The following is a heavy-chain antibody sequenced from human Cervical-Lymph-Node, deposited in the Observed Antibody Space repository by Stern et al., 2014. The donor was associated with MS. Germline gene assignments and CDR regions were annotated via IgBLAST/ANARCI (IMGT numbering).Heavy chain of an antibody. D-gene: IGHD6-19*01. CDR1: GASINTGNFY. CDR2: LLPSGPT. J-gene: IGHJ4*02. V-gene: IGHV4-61*02. CDR3: ATSESVAVSGSDF. Sequence: VQLQESGPRLVKPSQTLSLTCSVSGASINTGNFYWTWIRQPAGKGLEWIGRLLPSGPTNYTPPPRGRVTISIDRPKNQFPLRLTSVTAADTAVYYCATSESVAVSGSDFWGQGTLVTVSS.